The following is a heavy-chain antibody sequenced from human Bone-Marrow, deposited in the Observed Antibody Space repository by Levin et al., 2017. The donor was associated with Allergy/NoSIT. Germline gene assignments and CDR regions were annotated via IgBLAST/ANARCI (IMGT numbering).Heavy chain of an antibody. Sequence: GSLRLSCAASGFTFSSYAMSWVRQAPGKGLEWVSAISGSGGSTYYADSVKGRFTISRDNSKNTLYLQMNSLRAEDTAVYYCAKDENYDFWSGSPGYYGMDVWAKGPRSPSP. D-gene: IGHD3-3*01. CDR3: AKDENYDFWSGSPGYYGMDV. J-gene: IGHJ6*02. CDR2: ISGSGGST. CDR1: GFTFSSYA. V-gene: IGHV3-23*01.